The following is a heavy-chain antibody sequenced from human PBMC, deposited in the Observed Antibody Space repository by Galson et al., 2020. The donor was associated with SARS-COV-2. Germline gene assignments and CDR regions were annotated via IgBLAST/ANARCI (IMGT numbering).Heavy chain of an antibody. Sequence: GASVKVSCKVSGYTLTELSMYWVRQAPGKGLEWMGGFDPEDGETIYAQKFQGRITMTEDTSTDTAYMELSSLRSEDTAVYYCASGYSYAPQRSWGQGTLVTVSS. CDR3: ASGYSYAPQRS. CDR2: FDPEDGET. D-gene: IGHD5-18*01. CDR1: GYTLTELS. V-gene: IGHV1-24*01. J-gene: IGHJ4*02.